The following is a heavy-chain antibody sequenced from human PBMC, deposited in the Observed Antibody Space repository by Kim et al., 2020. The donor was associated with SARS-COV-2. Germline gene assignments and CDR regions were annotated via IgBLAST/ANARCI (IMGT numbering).Heavy chain of an antibody. J-gene: IGHJ4*02. D-gene: IGHD3-10*01. V-gene: IGHV3-30*02. Sequence: RFTISRDNSKNTLYLQMNSLRAEDTAVYYCAKVGGNYGSGSYSLLYYFDYWGQGTLVTVSS. CDR3: AKVGGNYGSGSYSLLYYFDY.